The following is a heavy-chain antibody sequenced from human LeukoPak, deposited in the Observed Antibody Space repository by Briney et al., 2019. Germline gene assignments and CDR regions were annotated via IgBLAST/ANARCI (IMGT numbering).Heavy chain of an antibody. J-gene: IGHJ6*03. CDR1: GGTRLSYY. V-gene: IGHV4-4*07. CDR3: ARLKFYDSTGYSPGHYMDV. D-gene: IGHD3-22*01. Sequence: SETRSLTCTVSGGTRLSYYWSWIRQTAGKGLEWIGRFYPGVGTDYNPSLKSRVTMSVDTSKNQFALKLSAVTAADTAVYYCARLKFYDSTGYSPGHYMDVWGKGTTVTVSS. CDR2: FYPGVGT.